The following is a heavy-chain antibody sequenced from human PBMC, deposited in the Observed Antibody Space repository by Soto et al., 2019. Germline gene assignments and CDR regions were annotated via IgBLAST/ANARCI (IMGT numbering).Heavy chain of an antibody. CDR1: GGSFSGYY. V-gene: IGHV4-34*01. D-gene: IGHD3-10*01. CDR2: IKHSGTT. CDR3: AVARYYYGSGSYRVRPPNFYY. Sequence: QVQLQQWGAGLLKPSETLSLTCAVYGGSFSGYYWSWIPQPPGKGLEWIGEIKHSGTTNYNPSLKSRVTISVDTSKTQFSLELSSVTAADTAVYYCAVARYYYGSGSYRVRPPNFYYWGQGTLVTVSS. J-gene: IGHJ4*02.